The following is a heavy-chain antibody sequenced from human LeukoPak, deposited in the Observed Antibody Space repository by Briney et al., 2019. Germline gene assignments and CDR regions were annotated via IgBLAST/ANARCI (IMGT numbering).Heavy chain of an antibody. V-gene: IGHV4-39*07. J-gene: IGHJ5*02. CDR1: GGSIGSSSYY. D-gene: IGHD2-2*01. CDR2: IYYSGTT. CDR3: ARGIPRFDP. Sequence: SETLSLTCTVSGGSIGSSSYYWGWLRQPPGKGLEWIGSIYYSGTTYYNPSLKSRVTISVDTSKNQFSLKLSSVTAADTAVYYCARGIPRFDPWGQGTLVTVSS.